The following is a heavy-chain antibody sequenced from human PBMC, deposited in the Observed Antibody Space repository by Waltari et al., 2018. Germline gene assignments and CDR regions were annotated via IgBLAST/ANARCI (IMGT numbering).Heavy chain of an antibody. CDR2: STDGGAYL. CDR3: ARALTTPNDF. D-gene: IGHD4-17*01. CDR1: GFAIPTFG. Sequence: EVQLVESGGGLVKPGGSLRLSCAASGFAIPTFGLRWVRQATGKGLEWVSCSTDGGAYLYYADSVRGRFTVSIDNAKNSLHLQMNNLRAEDTAVYYCARALTTPNDFWGQGTLVTVSS. J-gene: IGHJ4*02. V-gene: IGHV3-21*03.